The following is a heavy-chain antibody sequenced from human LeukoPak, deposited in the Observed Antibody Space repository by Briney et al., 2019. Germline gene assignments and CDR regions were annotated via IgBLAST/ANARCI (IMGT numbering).Heavy chain of an antibody. D-gene: IGHD2-15*01. CDR1: GGTFSRFT. Sequence: ASVKVSCKASGGTFSRFTISWVRQAPGQGFEWMGGITPIFGTANFAQKFQGRVSITADESTSTAYMELSSLRSEDTAVYYCAGCSGGSCYPNWFDPWGQGTLVTVSS. CDR3: AGCSGGSCYPNWFDP. V-gene: IGHV1-69*13. J-gene: IGHJ5*02. CDR2: ITPIFGTA.